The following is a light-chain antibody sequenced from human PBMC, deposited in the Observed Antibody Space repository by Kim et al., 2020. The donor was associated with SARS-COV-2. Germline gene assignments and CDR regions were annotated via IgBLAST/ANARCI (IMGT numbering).Light chain of an antibody. Sequence: SSELTQYPAVSVALGQTVRITCQGDSLKTYYATWYQQKPGQSPIVVIYGKNNRPSGIPDRFSGSSSGNTASLTVTGAQAVDEADYYCNSRDNSGDHVVFG. CDR3: NSRDNSGDHVV. CDR2: GKN. V-gene: IGLV3-19*01. CDR1: SLKTYY. J-gene: IGLJ2*01.